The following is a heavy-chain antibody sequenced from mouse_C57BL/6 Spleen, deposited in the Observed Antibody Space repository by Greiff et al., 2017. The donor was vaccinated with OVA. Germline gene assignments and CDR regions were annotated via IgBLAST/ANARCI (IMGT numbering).Heavy chain of an antibody. V-gene: IGHV1-80*01. D-gene: IGHD3-2*02. J-gene: IGHJ2*01. CDR3: ARFSSGYPFDY. CDR2: IYPGDGDT. Sequence: QVQLQQSGAELVKPGASVKISCKASGYAFSSYWMNWVKQRPGKGLEWIGQIYPGDGDTNYNGKFKGKATLTADKSSSTAYMQLSSLTSEDSAVYFCARFSSGYPFDYWGQGTTLTVSS. CDR1: GYAFSSYW.